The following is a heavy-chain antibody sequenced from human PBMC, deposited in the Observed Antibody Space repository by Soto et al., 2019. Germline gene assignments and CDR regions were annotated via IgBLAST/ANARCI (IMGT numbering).Heavy chain of an antibody. J-gene: IGHJ4*02. CDR1: GGSFIGYY. CDR2: INHSGRT. Sequence: SETLSLTCAVYGGSFIGYYWSWIRQPPGKGLEWIGEINHSGRTNYNPSLKSRVTISVDTSKNQFSLKLSSVTAADTAVYYCARHEGNGNVWPLDYWGQGILVTVSS. V-gene: IGHV4-34*01. CDR3: ARHEGNGNVWPLDY. D-gene: IGHD2-8*01.